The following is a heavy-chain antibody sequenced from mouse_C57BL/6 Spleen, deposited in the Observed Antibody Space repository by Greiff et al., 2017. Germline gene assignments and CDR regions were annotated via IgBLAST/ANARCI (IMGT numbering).Heavy chain of an antibody. CDR3: ARPSYYDYDCDFPYAMDY. CDR2: ISSGSSTI. CDR1: GFTFSDYG. D-gene: IGHD2-4*01. J-gene: IGHJ4*01. V-gene: IGHV5-17*01. Sequence: EVMLVESGGGLVKPGGSLKLSCAASGFTFSDYGMHWVRQAPEKGLEWVAYISSGSSTIYYADTVKCRFTISRDKAKNTLFLQMTSLRSEDTAMYYCARPSYYDYDCDFPYAMDYWGQGTSVTVSS.